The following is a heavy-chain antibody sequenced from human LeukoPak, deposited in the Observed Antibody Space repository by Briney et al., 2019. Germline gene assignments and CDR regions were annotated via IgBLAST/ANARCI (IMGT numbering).Heavy chain of an antibody. V-gene: IGHV3-7*05. J-gene: IGHJ4*02. CDR1: GFTLSSYW. Sequence: GGSLRLFCAASGFTLSSYWMSWVRQAPGKGLEWVANIKQDGSEEYYVDSVKGRFTISRDNAKSSLYLQMNSLRVEDTAVYYCARDLYRVYKGDYFYYLVEGSLVTVSS. CDR2: IKQDGSEE. D-gene: IGHD5/OR15-5a*01. CDR3: ARDLYRVYKGDYFYY.